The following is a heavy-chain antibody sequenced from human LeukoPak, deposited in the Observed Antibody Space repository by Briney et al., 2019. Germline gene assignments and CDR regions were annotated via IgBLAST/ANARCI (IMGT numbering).Heavy chain of an antibody. CDR2: ISSSSSYK. V-gene: IGHV3-21*01. CDR3: AREWDGGFDY. J-gene: IGHJ4*02. D-gene: IGHD1-26*01. Sequence: PGGSLRLSCAASGFTFSSSSINWVRQAPGKGLEWVSFISSSSSYKYYADSVKGRFTISRDNAKNSLYLQMNSLRAEDTAVYYCAREWDGGFDYWGQGTLVTVSS. CDR1: GFTFSSSS.